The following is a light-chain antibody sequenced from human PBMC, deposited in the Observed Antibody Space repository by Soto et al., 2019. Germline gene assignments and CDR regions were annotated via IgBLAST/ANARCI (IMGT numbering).Light chain of an antibody. Sequence: DIQMTQSPSSLSASVGDRVTITCRASQGVSNDLGCDQQKPGKAPERLIYDAASLQSGVPSRFSGSGSGTDFTLTISSLQPEDFATYSRLQYNSYALTFGQGTKVDIQ. CDR2: DAA. CDR1: QGVSND. V-gene: IGKV1-17*01. J-gene: IGKJ1*01. CDR3: LQYNSYALT.